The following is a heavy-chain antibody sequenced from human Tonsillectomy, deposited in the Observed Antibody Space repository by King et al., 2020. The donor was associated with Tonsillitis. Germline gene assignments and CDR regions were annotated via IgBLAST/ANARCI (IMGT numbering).Heavy chain of an antibody. Sequence: VQLVVSGGGLVQPGGSLRLSCAASGFTVSSNYMSWVRQAPGKGLEWVSVIYSGGSTYYADSVKGRFTISRDNSKNTLYLQMNSLRAEDTAVYYCARDRMRIVGATGYYYYYGMDVWGQGTTVTVSS. V-gene: IGHV3-66*01. D-gene: IGHD1-26*01. CDR3: ARDRMRIVGATGYYYYYGMDV. CDR2: IYSGGST. CDR1: GFTVSSNY. J-gene: IGHJ6*02.